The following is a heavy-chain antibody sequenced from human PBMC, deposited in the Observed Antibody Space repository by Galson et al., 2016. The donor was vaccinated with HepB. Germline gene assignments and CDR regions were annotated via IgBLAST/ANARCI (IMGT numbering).Heavy chain of an antibody. J-gene: IGHJ3*01. CDR2: VTGDGTNI. CDR1: GFAFSSFW. D-gene: IGHD1-26*01. V-gene: IGHV3-74*01. Sequence: SLRLSCAASGFAFSSFWMHWVRQAPGKGLVWVSRVTGDGTNIAYAESVKGRFIMSRDNARNMVYLQMNSLRVDDTAVYYCTRGWDAAFDAWGQGTMVTVSS. CDR3: TRGWDAAFDA.